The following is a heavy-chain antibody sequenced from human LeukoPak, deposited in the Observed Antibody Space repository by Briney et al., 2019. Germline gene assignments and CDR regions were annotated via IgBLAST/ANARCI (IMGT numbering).Heavy chain of an antibody. V-gene: IGHV3-20*04. Sequence: GGSLRLSCAASGFTFDDYGMSWVRQAPGKGLEWVSGINWNGGSTGYADSVKGRFTISRGNAKNSLYLQMNSLRAEDTALYYCARVGGGYSYLDYWGQGTLVTVSS. CDR3: ARVGGGYSYLDY. D-gene: IGHD5-18*01. J-gene: IGHJ4*02. CDR2: INWNGGST. CDR1: GFTFDDYG.